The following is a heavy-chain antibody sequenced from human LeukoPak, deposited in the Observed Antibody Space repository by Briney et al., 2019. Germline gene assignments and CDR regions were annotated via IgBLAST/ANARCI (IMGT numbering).Heavy chain of an antibody. V-gene: IGHV3-30*02. CDR3: APRGITDFDY. D-gene: IGHD3-16*01. CDR1: GFTFSSYG. CDR2: IRYDGSNK. J-gene: IGHJ4*02. Sequence: PGGSLRLSCAASGFTFSSYGMHWVRQAPGKGLEWVAFIRYDGSNKYYADSVKGRFTISRDNSKNTLYLQMNSLRAEDTAVYYCAPRGITDFDYWGQGTLVTVSS.